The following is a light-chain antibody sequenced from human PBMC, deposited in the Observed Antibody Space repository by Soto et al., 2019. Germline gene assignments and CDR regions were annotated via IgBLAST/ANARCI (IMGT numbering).Light chain of an antibody. V-gene: IGLV2-11*01. CDR1: SIDFVTYNY. CDR2: DVS. Sequence: QSALTQPPSVSGSPGQSVTISCTGTSIDFVTYNYVSWYQQHPGKAPKLMIYDVSKRPSGVPDRFSGSKSGNTASLTISGLQAEDEADYYCCSYAGSYVVFGGGTKLTVL. J-gene: IGLJ2*01. CDR3: CSYAGSYVV.